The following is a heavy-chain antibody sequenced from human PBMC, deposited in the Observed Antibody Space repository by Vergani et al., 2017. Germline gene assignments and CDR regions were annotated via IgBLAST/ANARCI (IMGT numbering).Heavy chain of an antibody. D-gene: IGHD1-26*01. V-gene: IGHV4-39*01. Sequence: QVQLQESGPGLVKPSQTLSLTCTVSGGSISSGGYYWGWIRQPPGKGLEWIGSIYYSGSTYYNPSLKSRVTISVDTSKNQFSLKLSSVTAADTAVYYCARGGAQGGNLVYWGQGTLVTVSS. CDR2: IYYSGST. CDR3: ARGGAQGGNLVY. CDR1: GGSISSGGYY. J-gene: IGHJ4*02.